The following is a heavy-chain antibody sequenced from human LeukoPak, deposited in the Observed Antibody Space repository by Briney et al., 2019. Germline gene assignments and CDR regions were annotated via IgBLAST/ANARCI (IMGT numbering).Heavy chain of an antibody. CDR2: IIPIFGTA. CDR1: GGTFSSYA. V-gene: IGHV1-69*13. Sequence: ASVKVSCNASGGTFSSYAISWVRQAPGQGLEWMGGIIPIFGTANYAQKFQGRVTITADESTSTAYMELSSLRSEDTAVYYCARRGGYSSSWYYFDYWGQGTLVTVSS. J-gene: IGHJ4*02. D-gene: IGHD6-13*01. CDR3: ARRGGYSSSWYYFDY.